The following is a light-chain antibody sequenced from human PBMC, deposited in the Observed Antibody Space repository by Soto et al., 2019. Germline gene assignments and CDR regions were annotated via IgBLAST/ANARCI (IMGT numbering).Light chain of an antibody. CDR2: SNN. J-gene: IGLJ3*02. V-gene: IGLV1-44*01. CDR1: NSNIGSNA. Sequence: QSVLTQPPSASGTPGQRVTISCSGSNSNIGSNAVSWYQQLPGTAPKLLIYSNNQRPSGVPDRFSGSKSGTSPSLAISGLQSEDEADYYCAAWDDSLNGWVFGGGTKLTVL. CDR3: AAWDDSLNGWV.